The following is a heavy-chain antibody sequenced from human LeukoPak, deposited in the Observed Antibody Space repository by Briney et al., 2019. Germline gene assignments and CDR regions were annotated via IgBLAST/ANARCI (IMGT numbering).Heavy chain of an antibody. CDR2: IYFSGRT. D-gene: IGHD3-10*01. V-gene: IGHV4-39*07. Sequence: SETLSLTCNVSGGSISSSSYYWGWIRHPPGKGLEWIGSIYFSGRTYYNMSLKSRVTISIDTSKNQFSLKVNSVTAADTAVYYCARDNPYGSGTDYWGQGTLVTVSS. CDR3: ARDNPYGSGTDY. J-gene: IGHJ4*02. CDR1: GGSISSSSYY.